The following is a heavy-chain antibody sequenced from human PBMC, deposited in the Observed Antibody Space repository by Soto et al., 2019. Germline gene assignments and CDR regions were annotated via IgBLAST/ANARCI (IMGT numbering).Heavy chain of an antibody. CDR1: GYTFTSYD. D-gene: IGHD6-13*01. V-gene: IGHV1-8*01. CDR3: ARARAAAGSYWFDP. J-gene: IGHJ5*02. Sequence: QVQLVQSGAEVKKPGASVKVSCKASGYTFTSYDINWVREATGQGLEWMGWMKPNSGNTGYAQKFQGRVTMTRNTSISTAYMELSCLRSEDTAVYYCARARAAAGSYWFDPWGQGTQVTVSS. CDR2: MKPNSGNT.